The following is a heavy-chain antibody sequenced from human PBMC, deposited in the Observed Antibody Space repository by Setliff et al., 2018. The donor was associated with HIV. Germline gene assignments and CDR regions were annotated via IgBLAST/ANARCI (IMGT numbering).Heavy chain of an antibody. CDR3: AREYSSSWYPQHHGMDV. J-gene: IGHJ6*02. D-gene: IGHD6-13*01. V-gene: IGHV1-3*01. Sequence: ASVKVSCKASGYTFTSYAMHWVRQAPGQRLEWMGWINAGNGNTKYSQKFQGRVTITRDTSASTAYMELSSLRSEDTAVYYCAREYSSSWYPQHHGMDVWGQGTTVTVSS. CDR1: GYTFTSYA. CDR2: INAGNGNT.